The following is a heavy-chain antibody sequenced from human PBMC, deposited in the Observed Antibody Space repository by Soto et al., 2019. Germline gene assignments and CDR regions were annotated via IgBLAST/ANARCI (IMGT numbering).Heavy chain of an antibody. Sequence: QLQLQESGPGLVKPSETLSLTCTVSGGSISSSSYYWGWICQPPGKGLEWIGSIYYSGSTYYNPSLKSRVTISVDTSKNHFSLKLICVTPADTAVYYCDYDSSGAGYWGQGTLVTVSS. J-gene: IGHJ4*02. D-gene: IGHD3-22*01. CDR2: IYYSGST. CDR3: DYDSSGAGY. CDR1: GGSISSSSYY. V-gene: IGHV4-39*01.